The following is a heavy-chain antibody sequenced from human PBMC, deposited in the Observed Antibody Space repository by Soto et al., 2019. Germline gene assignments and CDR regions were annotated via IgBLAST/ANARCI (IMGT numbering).Heavy chain of an antibody. CDR1: GFTFSSYA. CDR2: ISGSGGRT. J-gene: IGHJ4*02. V-gene: IGHV3-23*01. Sequence: EVQLLEPGGGLVQPGGSLRLSCAASGFTFSSYAMSWVRQAPGKGLEWVSAISGSGGRTYYADSVKGRFTISRDNSKNALYLQMNSLRAEDTAVYYCAKEWEQSLGGKYFDYWGQGTLVTVSS. CDR3: AKEWEQSLGGKYFDY. D-gene: IGHD1-26*01.